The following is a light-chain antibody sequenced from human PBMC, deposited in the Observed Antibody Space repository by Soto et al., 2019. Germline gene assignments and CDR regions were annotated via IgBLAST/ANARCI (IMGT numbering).Light chain of an antibody. V-gene: IGLV2-14*01. Sequence: QSALTQPASVSGSPGQSITISCTGTSSDIGGSDFVSWYQQHPGKAPKLVMSEVNNRPSGVSSRFSGSKSGNTASLTISGLQAEDEADYYCASWDVTLNGLYVFGTGTKLTVL. CDR3: ASWDVTLNGLYV. J-gene: IGLJ1*01. CDR2: EVN. CDR1: SSDIGGSDF.